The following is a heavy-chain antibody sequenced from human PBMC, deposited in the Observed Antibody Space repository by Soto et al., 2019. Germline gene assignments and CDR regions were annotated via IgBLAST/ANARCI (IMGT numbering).Heavy chain of an antibody. CDR3: ARSIAVAGEFDY. V-gene: IGHV3-21*01. CDR2: ISSSSSYI. Sequence: GGSLRLSCAASGFTFSSYSMNWVRQAPGKGLEWVSSISSSSSYIYYADSVKDRFTISRDNAKNSLYLQMNSLRAEDTAVYYCARSIAVAGEFDYWGQGTLVTVSS. CDR1: GFTFSSYS. D-gene: IGHD6-19*01. J-gene: IGHJ4*02.